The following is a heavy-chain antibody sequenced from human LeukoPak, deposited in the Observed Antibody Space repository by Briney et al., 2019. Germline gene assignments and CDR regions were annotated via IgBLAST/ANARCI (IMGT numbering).Heavy chain of an antibody. Sequence: GGSLRLSCAASEFTFSSYTMNWVRQAPGKGLEWVSYISSSGSTIYYADSVKGRFTISRDNAKNSLYLQMNSLRAEDTAVYYCAGGEYYYYYYMDVWGKGTTVTISS. CDR3: AGGEYYYYYYMDV. CDR1: EFTFSSYT. CDR2: ISSSGSTI. V-gene: IGHV3-48*03. J-gene: IGHJ6*03.